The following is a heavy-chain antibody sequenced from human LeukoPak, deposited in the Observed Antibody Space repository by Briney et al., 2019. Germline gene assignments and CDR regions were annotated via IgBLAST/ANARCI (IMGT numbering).Heavy chain of an antibody. CDR3: ARHGPSYFRYNWFDP. D-gene: IGHD2-2*02. Sequence: PSETLSLTCTVSGGSISSYYWSWIRQPPGKGLEWIGYIYYSGSTNYNPSLKSRVTISVDTSKNQFSLKLSSVTAADTAVYYCARHGPSYFRYNWFDPWGQGTLVTVSS. V-gene: IGHV4-59*08. J-gene: IGHJ5*02. CDR1: GGSISSYY. CDR2: IYYSGST.